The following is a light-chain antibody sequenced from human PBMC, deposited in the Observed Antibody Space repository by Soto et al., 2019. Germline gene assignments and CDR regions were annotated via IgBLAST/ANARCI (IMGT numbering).Light chain of an antibody. CDR1: SSDVGGYNY. CDR2: DVN. J-gene: IGLJ2*01. V-gene: IGLV2-14*01. CDR3: SSYTGSSTYVV. Sequence: QSALTQPASVSGSPGQSITISCTGTSSDVGGYNYVSWYQQHPGKAPKLMIYDVNNRSSGVSNRFSGSKSGNTASLTISGLQSEDEADYYCSSYTGSSTYVVFGGGTKLTVL.